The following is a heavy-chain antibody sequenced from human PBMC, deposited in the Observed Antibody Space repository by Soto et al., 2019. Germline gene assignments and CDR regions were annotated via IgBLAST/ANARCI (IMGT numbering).Heavy chain of an antibody. CDR1: GFTFDDYA. V-gene: IGHV3-9*01. CDR3: ARDLGHYDSSGYFDS. CDR2: ISWNSGSI. D-gene: IGHD3-22*01. J-gene: IGHJ4*02. Sequence: LRLSCAASGFTFDDYAMHWVRQAPGKGLEWVASISWNSGSIGYADSVKGRFTISRDNAKNSLSLQMNSLRVEDTAVYYCARDLGHYDSSGYFDSWGQGTQVTVSS.